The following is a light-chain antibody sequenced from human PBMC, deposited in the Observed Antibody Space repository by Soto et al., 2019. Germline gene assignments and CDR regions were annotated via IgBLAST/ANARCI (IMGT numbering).Light chain of an antibody. Sequence: SYELTQPPSVSVSPGQMARITCSGDALPTQYAYWYQQRPGQAPVLVIEKDTDRPSGIPERFSGSSSGTTVTLTISGVQAEDEADYYCQSADSSGTYQVFGTGAKLTVL. CDR3: QSADSSGTYQV. CDR1: ALPTQY. J-gene: IGLJ1*01. CDR2: KDT. V-gene: IGLV3-25*02.